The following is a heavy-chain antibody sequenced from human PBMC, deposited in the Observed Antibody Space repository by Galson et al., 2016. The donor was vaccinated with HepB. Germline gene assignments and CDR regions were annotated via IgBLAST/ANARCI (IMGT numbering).Heavy chain of an antibody. CDR2: ISYDGSNT. J-gene: IGHJ4*02. CDR3: ARDRAAAVDY. D-gene: IGHD6-13*01. Sequence: SLRLSCAASGFTFGKYIMHWVRLAPGKGLEWVAVISYDGSNTYYADSLKGRFTISRDNSQNTLFLQVNSLRAEDTAIYYCARDRAAAVDYWCQGTLVTVSS. CDR1: GFTFGKYI. V-gene: IGHV3-30*04.